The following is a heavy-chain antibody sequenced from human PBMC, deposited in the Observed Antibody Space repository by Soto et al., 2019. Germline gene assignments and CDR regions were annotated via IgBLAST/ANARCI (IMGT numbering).Heavy chain of an antibody. V-gene: IGHV3-33*01. J-gene: IGHJ6*02. Sequence: QVQLVESGGGVVQPGRSLRLSCAASGFTFSSYGMHWVRQAPDKGLEWVAVIWYDGTNKYYTDSVKGRFTISRDNSKNTLDLQMNSLRAEDTAVYYCARDRGAVAGTRYYYGMDVWGQGTTGTVSS. CDR2: IWYDGTNK. CDR3: ARDRGAVAGTRYYYGMDV. D-gene: IGHD6-13*01. CDR1: GFTFSSYG.